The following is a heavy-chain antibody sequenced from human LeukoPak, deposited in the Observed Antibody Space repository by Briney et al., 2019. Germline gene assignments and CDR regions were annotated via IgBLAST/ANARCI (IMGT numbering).Heavy chain of an antibody. J-gene: IGHJ4*02. CDR2: SYNSGST. D-gene: IGHD6-19*01. CDR1: ADSRNNYY. Sequence: SETLSLSCTVSADSRNNYYWTWIRQAPGKGLEWIGDSYNSGSTNYNPSLKSRVTISVDPSRKQLSLKLSSVTAADTAVYYRAAEFSNEQWLDWDYWGPGTLVTVSS. V-gene: IGHV4-59*01. CDR3: AAEFSNEQWLDWDY.